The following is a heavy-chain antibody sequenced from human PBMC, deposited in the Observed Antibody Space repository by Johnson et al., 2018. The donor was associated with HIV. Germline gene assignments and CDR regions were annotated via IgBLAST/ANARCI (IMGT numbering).Heavy chain of an antibody. D-gene: IGHD3-16*01. CDR1: GFTFSSYG. CDR2: IRYDGRNK. CDR3: AKLRWAWGAAFDV. Sequence: QVQLVESGGGVVQPGGSLRLSCAASGFTFSSYGMHWVRQAPGKGLEWVAFIRYDGRNKYYVDSVKGRFTISRDNSKNTLYLQMNSLRAEDTAVYYCAKLRWAWGAAFDVWGQGTTVTVSS. J-gene: IGHJ3*01. V-gene: IGHV3-30*02.